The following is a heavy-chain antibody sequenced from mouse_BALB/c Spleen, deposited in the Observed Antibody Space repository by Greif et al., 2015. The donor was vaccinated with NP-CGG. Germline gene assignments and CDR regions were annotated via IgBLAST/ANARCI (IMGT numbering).Heavy chain of an antibody. J-gene: IGHJ3*01. V-gene: IGHV7-3*02. CDR3: ARALYGFAWFAY. CDR2: IRNKANGYTT. D-gene: IGHD2-2*01. Sequence: EVKLMESGGGLVQPGGSLRLSCATSGFTFTDYYMSWVRQPPGKALEWLGFIRNKANGYTTEYSASVKGRFTISRDNSQSILYLQMNTLRAEDSATYYCARALYGFAWFAYWGQGTLVTVSA. CDR1: GFTFTDYY.